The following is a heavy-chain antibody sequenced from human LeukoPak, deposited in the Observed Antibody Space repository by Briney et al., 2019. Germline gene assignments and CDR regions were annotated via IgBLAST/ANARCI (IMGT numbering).Heavy chain of an antibody. CDR1: GFTLSTYD. Sequence: GGSLRLSCAASGFTLSTYDMNWIRQAPGKGLEWVSDISSSSSTIHYADSVKGRFTISRDNAKNSVYLQMSSLRAEDTAVYYCAREASVGRRPFDYWGQGTLVTVSS. V-gene: IGHV3-48*01. D-gene: IGHD1-26*01. CDR2: ISSSSSTI. J-gene: IGHJ4*02. CDR3: AREASVGRRPFDY.